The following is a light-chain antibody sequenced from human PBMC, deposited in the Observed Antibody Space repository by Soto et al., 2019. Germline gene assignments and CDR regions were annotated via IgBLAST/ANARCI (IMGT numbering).Light chain of an antibody. CDR2: EVT. CDR1: SSDIGNYNY. J-gene: IGLJ3*02. CDR3: ISYADTNLFWV. Sequence: QSVLTQPPSASGSPGQSVTISCTGTSSDIGNYNYVSWYQQHPGKAPKLIIYEVTKRPSGVPDRFSGSKSGNTASLTVSGLQAEDEADYYCISYADTNLFWVFGGGTKVTVL. V-gene: IGLV2-8*01.